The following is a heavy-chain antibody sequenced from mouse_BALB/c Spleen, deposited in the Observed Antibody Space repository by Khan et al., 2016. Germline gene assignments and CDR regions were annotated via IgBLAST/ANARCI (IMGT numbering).Heavy chain of an antibody. Sequence: EVQLLGCGASLVKTSQPLSLTCSVTGDSITSGYWNWIRKFPGNKLEYMGYISYSGSTYYNPSLKSRISITRDTSKNQYYLQLNSVTTEYTATYYCATYDGYLFDYWGQGTTLTVSS. D-gene: IGHD2-3*01. CDR3: ATYDGYLFDY. CDR2: ISYSGST. V-gene: IGHV3-8*02. J-gene: IGHJ2*01. CDR1: GDSITSGY.